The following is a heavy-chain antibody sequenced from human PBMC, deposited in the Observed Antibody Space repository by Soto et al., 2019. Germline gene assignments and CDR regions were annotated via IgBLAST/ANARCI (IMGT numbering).Heavy chain of an antibody. D-gene: IGHD4-17*01. CDR3: ARTLTVTTSVDY. J-gene: IGHJ4*02. V-gene: IGHV4-31*03. CDR2: IYYSGST. CDR1: GVSIISGRYY. Sequence: PSDTQYPTSTLSGVSIISGRYYLRWISQHPGKGLEWIGYIYYSGSTYYNPSLKSRVTISVDTSKNQFSLKLSSVTAADTAVYYCARTLTVTTSVDYWGQGILVTFSS.